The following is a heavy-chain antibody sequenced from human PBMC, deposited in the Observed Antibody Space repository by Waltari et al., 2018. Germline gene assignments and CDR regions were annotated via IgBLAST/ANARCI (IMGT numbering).Heavy chain of an antibody. V-gene: IGHV4-38-2*01. J-gene: IGHJ4*02. CDR1: GSSISSGYY. CDR2: IYHSGST. D-gene: IGHD3-10*01. CDR3: ARHMGPWYGSGSLLSVNDY. Sequence: QVQLQESGPGLVKPSATLSLTCAVSGSSISSGYYWGLIRQPPGKGLEWIGSIYHSGSTYYNPSLKSRVTISVDTSKNQFSLKLSSVTAADTAVYYCARHMGPWYGSGSLLSVNDYWGQGTLVTVSS.